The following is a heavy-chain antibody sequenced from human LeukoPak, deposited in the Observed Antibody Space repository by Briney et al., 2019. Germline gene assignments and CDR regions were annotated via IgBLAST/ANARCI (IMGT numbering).Heavy chain of an antibody. CDR2: IYTSGST. J-gene: IGHJ4*02. D-gene: IGHD1-26*01. V-gene: IGHV4-4*07. Sequence: SETLSLTCTVSGGSISSYYWSWIRQPAGKGLEWIGRIYTSGSTNYNPSLKSRVTMSVDTSKNQFSLKLSSVTAADTAVYYCARQKELLWVRYFDYWGQGTLVTVSS. CDR3: ARQKELLWVRYFDY. CDR1: GGSISSYY.